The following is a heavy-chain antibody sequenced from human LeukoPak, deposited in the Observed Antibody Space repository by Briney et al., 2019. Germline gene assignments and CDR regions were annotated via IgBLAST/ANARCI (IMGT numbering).Heavy chain of an antibody. CDR3: AREKDGSGLYYFDY. Sequence: EASVKVSCKASGGTFSSYAISWVRQAPGQGLVWMGRIIPILGIANYAQKFQGRVTITADKSTSTAYMELSSLRSEDTAVYYCAREKDGSGLYYFDYWGQGTLVTVSS. V-gene: IGHV1-69*04. CDR1: GGTFSSYA. J-gene: IGHJ4*02. CDR2: IIPILGIA. D-gene: IGHD6-19*01.